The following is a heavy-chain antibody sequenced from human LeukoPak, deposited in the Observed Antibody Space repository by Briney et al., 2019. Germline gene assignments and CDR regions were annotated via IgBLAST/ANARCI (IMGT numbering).Heavy chain of an antibody. D-gene: IGHD2-8*01. Sequence: PGGSPRLSCAASGLTFSSYSMNWVRQAPGKGLEWVSSISSSSSYIYYADSVKGRFTISRDNAKNSLYLQMNSLRAEDTAVYYCARDLGGVWDYWGQGTLVTVSS. CDR1: GLTFSSYS. CDR2: ISSSSSYI. CDR3: ARDLGGVWDY. V-gene: IGHV3-21*01. J-gene: IGHJ4*02.